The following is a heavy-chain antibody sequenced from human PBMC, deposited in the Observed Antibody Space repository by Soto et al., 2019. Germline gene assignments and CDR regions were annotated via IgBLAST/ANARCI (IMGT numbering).Heavy chain of an antibody. CDR3: ARDRASGYSSGWYGV. J-gene: IGHJ4*02. CDR2: INPNSGGT. V-gene: IGHV1-2*02. Sequence: ASVKVSCKASGYTFTGYYMHWVRQAPGQGLKWMGWINPNSGGTNYAQKFQGGVTMTRGTSISTAYMELSRLRSDDTAVYYCARDRASGYSSGWYGVWGQGTLVTVYS. D-gene: IGHD6-19*01. CDR1: GYTFTGYY.